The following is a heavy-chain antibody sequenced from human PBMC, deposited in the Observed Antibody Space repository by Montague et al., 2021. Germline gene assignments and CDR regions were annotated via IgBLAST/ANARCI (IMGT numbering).Heavy chain of an antibody. J-gene: IGHJ4*02. Sequence: SLRLSCAASGFTFSRFAMSWVRQAPGQGLEWVSIIHRRGSPTYYGDSVKGRFTISRDDSKNMLYLRLNSLRAEDTAVYYCAKDRGDSSGWPIFDYWGQGTLVTGSS. V-gene: IGHV3-23*03. CDR3: AKDRGDSSGWPIFDY. D-gene: IGHD6-19*01. CDR1: GFTFSRFA. CDR2: IHRRGSPT.